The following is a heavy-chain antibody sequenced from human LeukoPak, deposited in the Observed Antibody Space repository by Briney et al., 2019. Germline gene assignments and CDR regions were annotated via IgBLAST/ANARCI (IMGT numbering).Heavy chain of an antibody. Sequence: ASVKVSCKASGYTFTGYYMHWVRQAPGQGLEWMGRFNPNSGGTRYAQKFQGRVTMTRDTSISTAYIELSRLRSDDTAVYYCAREYSSGWYGDYWGQGTPVTVSS. J-gene: IGHJ4*02. CDR3: AREYSSGWYGDY. D-gene: IGHD6-19*01. CDR1: GYTFTGYY. V-gene: IGHV1-2*06. CDR2: FNPNSGGT.